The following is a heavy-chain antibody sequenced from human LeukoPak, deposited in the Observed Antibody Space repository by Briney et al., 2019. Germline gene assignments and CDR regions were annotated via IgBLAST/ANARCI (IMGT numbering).Heavy chain of an antibody. J-gene: IGHJ6*03. CDR2: IGSAGSFI. CDR3: VRDSGYGGSYYYYYMDV. Sequence: GGSLRLSCVPFGFPSENMGRTWARRAQGRGWGGFSSIGSAGSFIDYADSVKGRVTISRDNAQSTLFLQVRSLRVEDTAIYFCVRDSGYGGSYYYYYMDVWGKGTPVTVSS. CDR1: GFPSENMG. D-gene: IGHD4-23*01. V-gene: IGHV3-21*01.